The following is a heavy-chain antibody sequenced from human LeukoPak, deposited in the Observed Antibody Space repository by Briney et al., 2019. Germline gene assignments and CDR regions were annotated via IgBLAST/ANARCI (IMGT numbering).Heavy chain of an antibody. Sequence: SETLSLTCTVSGGSISSSGYYWGWIRQPPGEGLEWIGSMYYSGSTHYNPSLKSRVTISVDTSKNQFSLKLSSVTAADTAVYYCARGAIVVAQRSPNRAEYFQHWGQGTLVTVSS. J-gene: IGHJ1*01. CDR1: GGSISSSGYY. D-gene: IGHD2-15*01. CDR2: MYYSGST. CDR3: ARGAIVVAQRSPNRAEYFQH. V-gene: IGHV4-39*01.